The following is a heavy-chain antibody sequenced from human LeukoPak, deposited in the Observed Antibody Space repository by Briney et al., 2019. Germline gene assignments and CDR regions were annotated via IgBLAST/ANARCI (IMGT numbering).Heavy chain of an antibody. CDR2: IYTSGST. Sequence: SETLSLTCTVSGGSISSYYWSWIRQPAGKGLEWIGRIYTSGSTNYNPSLKSRVTMSVDTSKNQFSLKLSSVTAADTAMYYCAREHGIAVAGDWFDPWGQGTLVTVSS. CDR1: GGSISSYY. V-gene: IGHV4-4*07. J-gene: IGHJ5*02. D-gene: IGHD6-19*01. CDR3: AREHGIAVAGDWFDP.